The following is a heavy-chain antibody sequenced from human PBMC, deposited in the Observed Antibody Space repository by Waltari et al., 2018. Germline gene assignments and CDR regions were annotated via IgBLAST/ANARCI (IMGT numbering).Heavy chain of an antibody. CDR2: IYYSGCT. V-gene: IGHV4-39*07. CDR1: GGSISSSSYY. J-gene: IGHJ4*02. CDR3: ASRPGYYDSSGFLPFDY. Sequence: QLQLQESGPGLVKPSETLSLTCTVSGGSISSSSYYWGWILQPPGRGLGGIGCIYYSGCTCDHPSLKSRVTISVVTSKNQFSLKLSSVTAADTAVYYCASRPGYYDSSGFLPFDYWGQGTLVTVSS. D-gene: IGHD3-22*01.